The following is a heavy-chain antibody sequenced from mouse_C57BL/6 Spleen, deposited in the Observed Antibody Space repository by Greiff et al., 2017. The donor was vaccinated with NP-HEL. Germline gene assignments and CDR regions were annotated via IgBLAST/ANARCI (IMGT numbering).Heavy chain of an antibody. CDR1: GFTFSSYT. CDR3: ARQSYYYGSSPYYFDY. CDR2: ISGGGGNT. J-gene: IGHJ2*01. D-gene: IGHD1-1*01. Sequence: EVMLVESGGGLVKPGGSLKLSCAASGFTFSSYTMSWVRQTPEKRLEWVATISGGGGNTYYPDSVKGRFTISRDNAKNTLYLQMSSLRSEDTALYYCARQSYYYGSSPYYFDYWGQGTTLTVSS. V-gene: IGHV5-9*01.